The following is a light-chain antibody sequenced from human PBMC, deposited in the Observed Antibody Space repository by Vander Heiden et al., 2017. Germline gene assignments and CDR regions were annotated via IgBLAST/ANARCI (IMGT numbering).Light chain of an antibody. CDR1: QSISIW. CDR3: QQYNSYPYT. V-gene: IGKV1-5*03. Sequence: IQMTPSPSTLSASVGDRVTITCRASQSISIWLAWYQQKPGKAPNLLIYKASSLESVLPSRFSGSASGTEFTLNISSLQPDDIATYYCQQYNSYPYTFGQGTKLEIK. CDR2: KAS. J-gene: IGKJ2*01.